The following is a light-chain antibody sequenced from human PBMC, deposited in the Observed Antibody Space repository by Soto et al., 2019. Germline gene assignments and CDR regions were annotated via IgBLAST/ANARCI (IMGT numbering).Light chain of an antibody. J-gene: IGKJ1*01. V-gene: IGKV3-20*01. CDR3: QQYGSSPRT. CDR1: QTITGSY. CDR2: GAS. Sequence: EIVLTQSPGILSLSPGERATLSCRASQTITGSYLAWYQQKPGQAPRLLIYGASIRATGIPDRFSGSGSGTDWTLTISRLEPEDFSVYYCQQYGSSPRTFGQGTKVEIK.